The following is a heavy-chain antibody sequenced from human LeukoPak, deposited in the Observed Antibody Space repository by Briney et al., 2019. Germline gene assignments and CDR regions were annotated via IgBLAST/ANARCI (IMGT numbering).Heavy chain of an antibody. CDR1: GFTFSSYS. CDR2: ITSSSSYI. J-gene: IGHJ6*02. Sequence: SGGSLRLSCAASGFTFSSYSMNWVRQAPGKGLEWVSSITSSSSYIYYADSLKGRFTISRDNAKNSLYLQMNSLRAEDTAVYYCARADYCSGGSCYSRGMDVWGQGTTVTVSS. D-gene: IGHD2-15*01. CDR3: ARADYCSGGSCYSRGMDV. V-gene: IGHV3-21*01.